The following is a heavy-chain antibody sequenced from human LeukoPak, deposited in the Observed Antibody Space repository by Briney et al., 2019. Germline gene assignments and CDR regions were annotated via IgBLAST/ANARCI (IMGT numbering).Heavy chain of an antibody. D-gene: IGHD2-2*01. CDR1: GFTFSSYD. Sequence: GGSLRLSCAASGFTFSSYDMSWVRQAPGKGLEWVSSITLSGANTFYADSVMGRFTISRDNSKNTPYLQMNSLSAEDTAVYYCAKRGNPAVGHHSLDVWGEGTPVRVSS. CDR2: ITLSGANT. V-gene: IGHV3-23*01. CDR3: AKRGNPAVGHHSLDV. J-gene: IGHJ6*04.